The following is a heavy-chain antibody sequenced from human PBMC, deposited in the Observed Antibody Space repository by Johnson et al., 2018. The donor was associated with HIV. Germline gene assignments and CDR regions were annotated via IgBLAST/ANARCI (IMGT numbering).Heavy chain of an antibody. D-gene: IGHD2-21*01. CDR3: ARAGVVFSTASHDAFDI. V-gene: IGHV3-30*03. Sequence: QVQLVESGGGVVQPGRSLRLSCAASGFTFSSYGMHWVRQAPGKGLEWVAVISYDGGNKYYADSVKGRFTISRDNSKNTLYLQMNSLRAEDTAVYYCARAGVVFSTASHDAFDIWGQGRMVTVSS. J-gene: IGHJ3*02. CDR1: GFTFSSYG. CDR2: ISYDGGNK.